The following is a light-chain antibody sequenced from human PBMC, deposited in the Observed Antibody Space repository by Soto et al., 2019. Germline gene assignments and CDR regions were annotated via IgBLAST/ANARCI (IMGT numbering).Light chain of an antibody. CDR2: DAS. CDR3: QQYGSSPRT. V-gene: IGKV3-20*01. Sequence: EFVLTQSPGTLSLSPGERATLSCRASQDIRSSLAWYQQKPGQAPRLLIYDASNRATGIPARFSGSGSGTDFTLTISRLEPEDFAVYYCQQYGSSPRTFGQGTKVDIK. J-gene: IGKJ1*01. CDR1: QDIRSS.